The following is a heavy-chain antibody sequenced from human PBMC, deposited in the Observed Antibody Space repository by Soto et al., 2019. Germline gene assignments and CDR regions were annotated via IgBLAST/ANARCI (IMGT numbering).Heavy chain of an antibody. V-gene: IGHV4-59*01. CDR2: IYYSGST. J-gene: IGHJ4*02. CDR1: GGSISSYY. Sequence: SETLSLTCTVSGGSISSYYWSWIRQPPGKGLEWIGYIYYSGSTNYNPSLKSRATITVDTSKNQFSQKRCSVTAADTAVYYCARASSLGGFDYWGQGHLGTVSS. D-gene: IGHD6-6*01. CDR3: ARASSLGGFDY.